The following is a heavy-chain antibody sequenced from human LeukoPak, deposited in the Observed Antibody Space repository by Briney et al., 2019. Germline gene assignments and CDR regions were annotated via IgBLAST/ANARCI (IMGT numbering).Heavy chain of an antibody. CDR1: GYSISSGYY. CDR2: IYHSGST. D-gene: IGHD3-16*01. CDR3: ARDRLGWFDP. Sequence: SETLSLTCTVSGYSISSGYYWGWIRQPPGQGLEWIGSIYHSGSTYYNPSLESRVTISVDTSKNQFSLKLSSVTAADTAVYYCARDRLGWFDPWGQGTLVTVSS. J-gene: IGHJ5*02. V-gene: IGHV4-38-2*02.